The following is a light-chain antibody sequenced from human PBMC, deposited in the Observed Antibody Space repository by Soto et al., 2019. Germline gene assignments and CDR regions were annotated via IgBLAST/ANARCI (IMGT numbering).Light chain of an antibody. CDR1: STDVGGYNA. CDR3: NSFRVSHPYV. J-gene: IGLJ1*01. V-gene: IGLV2-14*01. CDR2: EVT. Sequence: QSVLSQPASVSGSPGQTITISCTGTSTDVGGYNAVSWYQHHPGKAPKLIIYEVTHRPSGVSDRFSASKSDNTASLTISGLQAEDEADYYCNSFRVSHPYVFGTGTKVTVL.